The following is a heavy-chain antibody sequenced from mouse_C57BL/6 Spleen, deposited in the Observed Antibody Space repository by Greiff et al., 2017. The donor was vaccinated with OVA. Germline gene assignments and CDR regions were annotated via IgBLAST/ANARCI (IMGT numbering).Heavy chain of an antibody. J-gene: IGHJ2*01. V-gene: IGHV1-81*01. D-gene: IGHD1-1*01. CDR2: IYPRSGNT. CDR3: ARYYGSSLGLDY. CDR1: GYTFTSYG. Sequence: VQLQESGAELARPGASVKLSCKASGYTFTSYGISWVKQRTGQGLEWIGEIYPRSGNTYYNEKFKGKATLTEDKSSSTAYMELRSLTSEDSSVYFCARYYGSSLGLDYWGQGTTLTVSS.